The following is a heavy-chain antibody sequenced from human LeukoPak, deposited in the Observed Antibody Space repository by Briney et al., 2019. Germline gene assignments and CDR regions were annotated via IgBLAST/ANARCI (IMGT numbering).Heavy chain of an antibody. Sequence: GASVKVSCKGSGYSFTGYYMHWVRQAPGQGLEWMGWINPNSGGTNYAQKFQGRVTMTRDTSISTAYMELSRLRSDDTAVYYCAREIVPIFTYYYGSGSDYWGQGTLVTVSS. CDR1: GYSFTGYY. CDR3: AREIVPIFTYYYGSGSDY. D-gene: IGHD3-10*01. V-gene: IGHV1-2*02. J-gene: IGHJ4*02. CDR2: INPNSGGT.